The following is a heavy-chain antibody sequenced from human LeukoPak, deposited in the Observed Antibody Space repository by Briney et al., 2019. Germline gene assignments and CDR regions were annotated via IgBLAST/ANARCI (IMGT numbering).Heavy chain of an antibody. D-gene: IGHD2/OR15-2a*01. J-gene: IGHJ4*02. CDR1: GYSISSGYY. V-gene: IGHV4-38-2*01. CDR3: ARRLGTTYSYTLDY. Sequence: SETLSLTCAVSGYSISSGYYWCWIRQPPGKGLEWIGSIYHSGSTYYPPSLKSRVTISVDTSKNQFSLKLSSVTAADTAVYYCARRLGTTYSYTLDYWGQGTLLTVSS. CDR2: IYHSGST.